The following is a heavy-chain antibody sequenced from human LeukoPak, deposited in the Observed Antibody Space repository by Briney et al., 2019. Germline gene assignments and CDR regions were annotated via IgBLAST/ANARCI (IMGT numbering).Heavy chain of an antibody. CDR1: GYTFTGYC. Sequence: WASVKVSCKPSGYTFTGYCLNWVRQAPGQGLEWMGWINPNSGRTKFAQKIQDRVTMTRDTSISTAYMELSRLRSADTAVYYCARGGKVLNTEIRGALVSRDGFDIWGQGTMVTVSS. CDR2: INPNSGRT. CDR3: ARGGKVLNTEIRGALVSRDGFDI. D-gene: IGHD3-10*01. J-gene: IGHJ3*02. V-gene: IGHV1-2*02.